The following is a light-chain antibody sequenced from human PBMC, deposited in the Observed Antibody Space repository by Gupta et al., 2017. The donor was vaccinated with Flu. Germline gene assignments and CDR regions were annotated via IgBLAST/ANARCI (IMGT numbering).Light chain of an antibody. J-gene: IGKJ4*01. CDR3: VQGAKNSRGDT. V-gene: IGKV2-24*01. CDR2: QLA. Sequence: IVMTQSPPSSPVTLGQPASISCRSSQSLVHSDGNTYLTSLQQRPGQPPRPLIYQLANRFAGVPERMSGGGAETQFTLKTSRVEAEEVGANYCVQGAKNSRGDTFGRGTKLEIK. CDR1: QSLVHSDGNTY.